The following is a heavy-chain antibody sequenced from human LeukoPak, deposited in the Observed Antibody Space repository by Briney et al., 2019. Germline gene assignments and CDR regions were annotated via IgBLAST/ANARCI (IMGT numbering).Heavy chain of an antibody. CDR1: GGSTSSSNW. J-gene: IGHJ5*02. D-gene: IGHD2-2*01. CDR3: AGVTLIVVVAWFDP. CDR2: IYHSGST. V-gene: IGHV4-4*02. Sequence: SGTLSLTCAVSGGSTSSSNWWSWVRQPPGKGLEWIGEIYHSGSTNYNPSLKSRVTISVDKSKNQFSLKLSSVTAADTAVYYCAGVTLIVVVAWFDPWGQGTLVTVSS.